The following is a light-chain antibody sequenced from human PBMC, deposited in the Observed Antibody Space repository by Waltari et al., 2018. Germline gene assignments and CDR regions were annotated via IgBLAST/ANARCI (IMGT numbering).Light chain of an antibody. J-gene: IGKJ2*01. V-gene: IGKV1-5*03. CDR1: QSVGTW. CDR3: QQYSSFST. Sequence: DIQMTQSPSTLSASVGDRVTIYCRASQSVGTWLAWYQQKPGKAPKPLIYMASSLDSGVPSRFSGSGSGTDFTLTSSSLQPDDFATYSCQQYSSFSTFGQGTKV. CDR2: MAS.